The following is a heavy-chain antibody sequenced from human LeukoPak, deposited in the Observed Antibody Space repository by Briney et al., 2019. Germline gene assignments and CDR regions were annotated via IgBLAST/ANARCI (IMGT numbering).Heavy chain of an antibody. CDR1: GFTFSSYW. Sequence: GGSLRLSCAAPGFTFSSYWMSWVRQAPGKGLEWVANIKQDGSEKYYVDSVKGRFTISRDNAKNSLYLQMNSLRAEDTAVYYCARERGGSGSPVDYWGQGTLVTVSS. D-gene: IGHD3-10*01. J-gene: IGHJ4*02. V-gene: IGHV3-7*01. CDR2: IKQDGSEK. CDR3: ARERGGSGSPVDY.